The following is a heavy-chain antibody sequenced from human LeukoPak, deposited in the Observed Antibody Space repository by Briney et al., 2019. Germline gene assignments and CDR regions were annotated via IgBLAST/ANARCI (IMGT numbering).Heavy chain of an antibody. CDR2: IGTSGNTI. D-gene: IGHD6-19*01. V-gene: IGHV3-48*01. Sequence: GGSLRLSCAASGVTFSSYSFNWVRQAPGKGLEWVSFIGTSGNTIYYADSVKGRFTVSRDNAKNSLYLQMNSLRAEDTAVYYCARDQWLDYWGHGTLVTVSS. CDR1: GVTFSSYS. CDR3: ARDQWLDY. J-gene: IGHJ4*01.